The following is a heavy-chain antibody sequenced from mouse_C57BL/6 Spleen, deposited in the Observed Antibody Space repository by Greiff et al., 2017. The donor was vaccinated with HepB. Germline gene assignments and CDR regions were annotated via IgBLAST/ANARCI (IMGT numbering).Heavy chain of an antibody. D-gene: IGHD2-5*01. J-gene: IGHJ3*01. V-gene: IGHV5-16*01. CDR1: GFTFSDYY. CDR2: INYDGSGT. Sequence: EVMLVESEGGLVQPGSSMKLSCTASGFTFSDYYMAWVRQVPEKGLEWVATINYDGSGTYYLDSLKSRFIISRDNAKNTLYLQMSSLKSEDTATYYCARARAYYSNFWFAYWGQGTLVTVSA. CDR3: ARARAYYSNFWFAY.